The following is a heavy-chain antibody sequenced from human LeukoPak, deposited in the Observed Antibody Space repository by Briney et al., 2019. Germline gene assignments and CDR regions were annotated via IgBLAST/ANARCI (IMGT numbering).Heavy chain of an antibody. Sequence: SETLSLTCAVSGDSFSSHYWTWIRQSPGTGLEWIGYISHIGRTNYNPSLKSRVTISIDTSKNQFSLKLRSVTAADTAVYYCARDLVTVTKGFDIWGQGTMVTVSS. V-gene: IGHV4-59*11. D-gene: IGHD4-17*01. CDR3: ARDLVTVTKGFDI. CDR1: GDSFSSHY. CDR2: ISHIGRT. J-gene: IGHJ3*02.